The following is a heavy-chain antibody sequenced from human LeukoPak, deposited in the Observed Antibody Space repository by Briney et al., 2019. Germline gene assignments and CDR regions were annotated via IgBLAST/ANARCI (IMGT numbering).Heavy chain of an antibody. CDR3: AQDIAAAGKGNWFDP. Sequence: GGSLRLSCAASGFTFDDYAMHWVRQAPGKGLEWVSGISWNSGSIGYADSVKGRFTISRDNAKNSLYLQMNSLRAEDTAVYYCAQDIAAAGKGNWFDPWGQGTLVTVSS. V-gene: IGHV3-9*01. CDR2: ISWNSGSI. J-gene: IGHJ5*02. D-gene: IGHD6-13*01. CDR1: GFTFDDYA.